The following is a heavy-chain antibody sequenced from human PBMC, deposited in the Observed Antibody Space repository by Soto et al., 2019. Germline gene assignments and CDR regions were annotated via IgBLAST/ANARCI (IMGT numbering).Heavy chain of an antibody. CDR3: ARGRQLPPSYYYYGMDV. CDR1: GGTFSSYA. Sequence: ASVKVSCKASGGTFSSYAISWVRQAPGQGLEWMGGIIPILGIANYAQKFQGRVTITADKSTSTAYMELSSLRSEDTAVYYCARGRQLPPSYYYYGMDVWGQGTTVTVSS. D-gene: IGHD2-2*01. V-gene: IGHV1-69*10. CDR2: IIPILGIA. J-gene: IGHJ6*02.